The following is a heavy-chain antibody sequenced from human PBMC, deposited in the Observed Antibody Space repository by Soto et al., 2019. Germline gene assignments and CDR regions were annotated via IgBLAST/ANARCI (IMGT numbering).Heavy chain of an antibody. D-gene: IGHD1-7*01. CDR2: ISYDGSNK. J-gene: IGHJ4*02. V-gene: IGHV3-30*18. CDR3: AKNWNYFSPDY. CDR1: GSTFSSYG. Sequence: QVQLVESGGGVVQPGRSLRLSCAASGSTFSSYGMHWVRQAPGKGLEWVAVISYDGSNKYYADSVKGRFTISRDNSKNTLYLQMNSLRAEDTAVYYCAKNWNYFSPDYWGQGTLVTVSS.